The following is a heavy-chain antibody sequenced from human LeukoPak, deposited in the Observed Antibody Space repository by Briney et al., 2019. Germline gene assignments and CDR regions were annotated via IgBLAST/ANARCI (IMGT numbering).Heavy chain of an antibody. CDR2: VSGNGEST. V-gene: IGHV3-23*01. J-gene: IGHJ4*02. D-gene: IGHD6-6*01. Sequence: GGSLRLSCAASGITFRNYVMSWVRQAPGKGLEWVSTVSGNGESTFYADSVKGRFTISRANSKNTLYLQMNRLRADDMAIYYCAKEAYSGSSFDFWGQGTLVTVSS. CDR1: GITFRNYV. CDR3: AKEAYSGSSFDF.